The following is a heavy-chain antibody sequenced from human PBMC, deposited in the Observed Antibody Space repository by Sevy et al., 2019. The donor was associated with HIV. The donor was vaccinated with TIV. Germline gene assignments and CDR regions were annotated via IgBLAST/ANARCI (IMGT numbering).Heavy chain of an antibody. V-gene: IGHV3-33*06. Sequence: GGSLRLSCAASGFTFSNYGMHWVRQAPGKGLEWVAVIWYDGSYKYYADSVKGQFTISRDNTKSTLYLQMNSLRAEDTALYYCAKTFAIFGVLMSPDFDPWGQGTLVTVSS. J-gene: IGHJ5*02. CDR1: GFTFSNYG. CDR2: IWYDGSYK. D-gene: IGHD3-3*01. CDR3: AKTFAIFGVLMSPDFDP.